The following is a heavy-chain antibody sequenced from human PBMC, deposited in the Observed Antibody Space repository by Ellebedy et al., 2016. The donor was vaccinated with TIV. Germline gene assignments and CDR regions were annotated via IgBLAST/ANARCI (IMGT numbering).Heavy chain of an antibody. CDR1: GGTFSSYA. CDR2: IIPILGIA. V-gene: IGHV1-69*04. J-gene: IGHJ4*02. Sequence: AASVKVSCKASGGTFSSYAISWARQAPGQGLEWMGRIIPILGIANYAQKFQGRVTITADKSTSTAYMELSSLRSEDTAVYYCARQGLDGYNPQSYFDYWGQGTLVTVSS. CDR3: ARQGLDGYNPQSYFDY. D-gene: IGHD5-24*01.